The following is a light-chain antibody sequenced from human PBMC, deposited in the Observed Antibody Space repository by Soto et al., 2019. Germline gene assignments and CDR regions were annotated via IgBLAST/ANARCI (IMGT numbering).Light chain of an antibody. Sequence: QSALTQPASVSGSPGQSISISCTGTSSDVGGYNYVSWYQQHPGKAPKLMIYEVNSRPSGVSNRLSGSKSGNTASLTISGLQAEDEADYYCSSYTSSTTLEVFGTGTKLTVL. J-gene: IGLJ1*01. CDR3: SSYTSSTTLEV. CDR2: EVN. CDR1: SSDVGGYNY. V-gene: IGLV2-14*01.